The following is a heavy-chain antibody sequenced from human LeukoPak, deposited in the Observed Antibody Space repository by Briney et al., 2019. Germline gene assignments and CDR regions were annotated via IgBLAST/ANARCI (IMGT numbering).Heavy chain of an antibody. CDR2: ISPAGDAT. CDR3: AKSASGYYFDS. Sequence: GGSLRLSCAASGFTFSAFGRSWVRQARGKGLDGVSTISPAGDATYYTDCVKGGFIISRDNSRNTVSLQMSSLRAEDKAVFYCAKSASGYYFDSWGQGTLVTVS. J-gene: IGHJ4*02. CDR1: GFTFSAFG. D-gene: IGHD5-12*01. V-gene: IGHV3-23*01.